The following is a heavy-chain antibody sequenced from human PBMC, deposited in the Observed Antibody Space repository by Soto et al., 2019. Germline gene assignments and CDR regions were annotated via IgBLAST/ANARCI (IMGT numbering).Heavy chain of an antibody. V-gene: IGHV5-51*01. Sequence: GESLKISCKGSGYSLTSYWIGWVRQMPGKGLEWMGIIYPGDSDTRYSPSFQGQVTISADKSISTAYLQWSSLKASDTAMYYCARSRIRAIAVATFDYWGQGTLVTVSS. CDR1: GYSLTSYW. J-gene: IGHJ4*02. D-gene: IGHD6-19*01. CDR3: ARSRIRAIAVATFDY. CDR2: IYPGDSDT.